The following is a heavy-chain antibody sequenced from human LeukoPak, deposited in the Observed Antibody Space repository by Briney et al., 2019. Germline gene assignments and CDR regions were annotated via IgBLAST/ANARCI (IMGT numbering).Heavy chain of an antibody. D-gene: IGHD2-2*01. V-gene: IGHV1-3*01. CDR3: ARDREYQLLLPFDP. CDR1: GYTFTSYA. J-gene: IGHJ5*02. CDR2: INAGNGNT. Sequence: ASVTVSCKASGYTFTSYAMHWVRQAPGQRLEWMGWINAGNGNTKYSQKFQGRVTITRDASASTAYMELSSLRSEDTAVYYCARDREYQLLLPFDPWGQGTLVTVSS.